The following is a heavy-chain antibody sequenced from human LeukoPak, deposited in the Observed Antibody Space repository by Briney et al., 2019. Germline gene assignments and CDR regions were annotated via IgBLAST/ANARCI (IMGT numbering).Heavy chain of an antibody. Sequence: GGSLRLSCAASGFTFSSYSMNWVRQAPGKGLEWVSSISSSSRYIYYADSVKGRFTISRDNAKNSLYLQMNSLRAEDTAVYYCARDQVNDYGDDTEFDYWGQGTLVTVS. J-gene: IGHJ4*02. V-gene: IGHV3-21*01. D-gene: IGHD4-17*01. CDR3: ARDQVNDYGDDTEFDY. CDR1: GFTFSSYS. CDR2: ISSSSRYI.